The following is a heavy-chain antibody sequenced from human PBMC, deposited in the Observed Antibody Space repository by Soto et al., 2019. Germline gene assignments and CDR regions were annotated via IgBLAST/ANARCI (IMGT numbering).Heavy chain of an antibody. CDR1: GGSISSSSYY. D-gene: IGHD4-17*01. CDR3: ASGGDYGDYGGFDY. J-gene: IGHJ4*02. CDR2: IYYSGST. V-gene: IGHV4-39*01. Sequence: SETLSLTCTVSGGSISSSSYYWGWIRQPPGKGLEWIGSIYYSGSTYYNPSLKSRVTISVDTSKNQFSLKLSSVTAADTAVYYCASGGDYGDYGGFDYWGQGTLVTVSS.